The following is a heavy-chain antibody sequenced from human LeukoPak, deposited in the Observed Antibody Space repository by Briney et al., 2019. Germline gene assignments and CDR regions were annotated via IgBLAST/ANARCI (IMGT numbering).Heavy chain of an antibody. CDR2: IYYSGRT. J-gene: IGHJ4*02. V-gene: IGHV4-39*07. Sequence: PSETLSLTCSVSGDSVSRSDSYWDWIRQPPGKGLEWIGTIYYSGRTYYSPSLKSRVTISVDTSKNQFSLKLSSVTAADTAVYYCARVTYFDWLQFDYWGQGTLVTVSS. CDR1: GDSVSRSDSY. D-gene: IGHD3-9*01. CDR3: ARVTYFDWLQFDY.